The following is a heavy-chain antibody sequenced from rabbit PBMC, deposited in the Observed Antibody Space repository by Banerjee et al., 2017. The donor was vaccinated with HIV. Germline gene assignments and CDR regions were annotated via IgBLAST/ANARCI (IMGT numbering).Heavy chain of an antibody. D-gene: IGHD5-1*01. CDR1: GFSFSSSYW. V-gene: IGHV1S45*01. J-gene: IGHJ4*01. CDR2: IYGGSSGVT. Sequence: QEQLEESGGDLVKPGASLTLTCTASGFSFSSSYWICWVRQAPGKGLELIACIYGGSSGVTYYASWAKGRFTISKTSSTTVTLQMTSLTAADTATYFCARFYDNDGTYDLWGPGTLVTVS. CDR3: ARFYDNDGTYDL.